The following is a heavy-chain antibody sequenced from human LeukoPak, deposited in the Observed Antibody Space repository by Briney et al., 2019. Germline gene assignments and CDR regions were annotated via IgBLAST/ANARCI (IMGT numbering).Heavy chain of an antibody. Sequence: SETLSLTCAVYGGSFSGYYWSWIRQPPGKGLEWIGEINHSGSTNYNPSLKSRVTISVDTSKNQFSLKLRSVTAADTAVYYCARDRLRYFDWLSYPFEYWGQGTLVTVSS. J-gene: IGHJ4*02. D-gene: IGHD3-9*01. V-gene: IGHV4-34*01. CDR1: GGSFSGYY. CDR2: INHSGST. CDR3: ARDRLRYFDWLSYPFEY.